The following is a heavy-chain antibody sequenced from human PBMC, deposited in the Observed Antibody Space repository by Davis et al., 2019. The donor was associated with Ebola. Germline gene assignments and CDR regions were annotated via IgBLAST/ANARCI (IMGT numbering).Heavy chain of an antibody. CDR2: IYYGGST. CDR3: AGVPYYYYGMDV. V-gene: IGHV4-39*07. CDR1: GGSISGSSYY. Sequence: MPSETLSLTCTVSGGSISGSSYYWAWLRQPPGKGLEWIGTIYYGGSTNYNPSLKSRVTISVDTSKNQFSLKLSSVTAADTAVYYCAGVPYYYYGMDVWGQGTTVTVSS. J-gene: IGHJ6*02.